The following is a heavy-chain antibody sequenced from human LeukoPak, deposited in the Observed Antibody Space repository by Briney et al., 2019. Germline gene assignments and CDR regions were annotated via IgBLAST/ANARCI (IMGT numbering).Heavy chain of an antibody. CDR3: ARVYGWYYYYMDV. D-gene: IGHD6-19*01. J-gene: IGHJ6*03. Sequence: ASVKVSCEASGGTFSSYAISWVRQAPGQGLEWMGGIIPIFGTANYAQKFQGRVTITADESTSTAYMELSSLRSEDTAVYYCARVYGWYYYYMDVWGKGTTVTVSS. CDR2: IIPIFGTA. V-gene: IGHV1-69*13. CDR1: GGTFSSYA.